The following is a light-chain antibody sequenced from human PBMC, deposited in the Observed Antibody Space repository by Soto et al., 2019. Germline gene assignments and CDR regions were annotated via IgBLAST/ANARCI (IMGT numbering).Light chain of an antibody. CDR1: QNVYTD. J-gene: IGKJ4*01. Sequence: DIALTQSPATLSVSPGEGATLSCSASQNVYTDLTWYQQKAGQAPRLLIYGTSTRATDMPGRFSGRGSGTEFTLTISSLQAEDFAVYYCQPYNNGHPVTFGGGTKVDIK. CDR3: QPYNNGHPVT. CDR2: GTS. V-gene: IGKV3-15*01.